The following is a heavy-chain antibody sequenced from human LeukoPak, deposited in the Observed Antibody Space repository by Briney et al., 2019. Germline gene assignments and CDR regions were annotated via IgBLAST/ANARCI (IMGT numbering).Heavy chain of an antibody. V-gene: IGHV1-69*13. J-gene: IGHJ4*02. Sequence: PGASVKVSCKASGGTFSSYAISWVRQAPGQGLEWMGGIIPIFGTANYAQKFQGRVTITADESTSTAYMELSSLRSEDTAVYYCASGDGYNSQGFYFDYWGQGTLVTVSS. CDR2: IIPIFGTA. D-gene: IGHD5-24*01. CDR1: GGTFSSYA. CDR3: ASGDGYNSQGFYFDY.